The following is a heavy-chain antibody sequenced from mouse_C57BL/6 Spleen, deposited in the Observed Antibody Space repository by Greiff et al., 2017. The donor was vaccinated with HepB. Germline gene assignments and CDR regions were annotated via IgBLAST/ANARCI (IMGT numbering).Heavy chain of an antibody. CDR2: IDPETGGT. J-gene: IGHJ2*01. CDR3: TRGGGDYDGFDD. V-gene: IGHV1-15*01. D-gene: IGHD2-4*01. CDR1: GYTFTDYE. Sequence: QVQLQQSGAELVRPGASVTLSCKASGYTFTDYEMHWVKQTPVHGLEWIGAIDPETGGTAYNQKFKGKAILTADKSSSTAYMELRSLTSEDSAVYYCTRGGGDYDGFDDWGQGTTLTVSS.